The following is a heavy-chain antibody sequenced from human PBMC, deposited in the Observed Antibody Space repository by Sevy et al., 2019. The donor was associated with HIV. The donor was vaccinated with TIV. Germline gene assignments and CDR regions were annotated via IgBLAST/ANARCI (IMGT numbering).Heavy chain of an antibody. Sequence: GGSLRLSCAASGFTFSNYGMHWVRQAPCKGLEWVAVISYDGSNQYYADSVQGRFTISRDNSKNTLYLQMNSLRTEDTAVYYCAKGAVDCSDGTCYSAYYYSVMDVWGQGTTVTVSS. V-gene: IGHV3-30*18. CDR3: AKGAVDCSDGTCYSAYYYSVMDV. D-gene: IGHD2-15*01. CDR2: ISYDGSNQ. CDR1: GFTFSNYG. J-gene: IGHJ6*02.